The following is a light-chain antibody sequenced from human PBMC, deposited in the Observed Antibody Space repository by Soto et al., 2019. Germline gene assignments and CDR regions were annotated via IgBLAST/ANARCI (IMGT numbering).Light chain of an antibody. CDR2: GAS. CDR3: LQGSRFPFT. CDR1: QNVSTW. V-gene: IGKV1-12*01. J-gene: IGKJ3*01. Sequence: DVQMTQSQSSVSASVVYRVTITCRASQNVSTWLTWYQQTPGKAPNLLIYGASTLQRGVPSRFSGSGSGTEFTLTISSLQPEDFAIYFCLQGSRFPFTFGPGT.